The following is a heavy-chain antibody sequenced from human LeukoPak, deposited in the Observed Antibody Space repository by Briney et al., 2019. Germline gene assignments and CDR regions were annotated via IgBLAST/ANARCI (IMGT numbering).Heavy chain of an antibody. Sequence: SETLSLTCTLSGGSISNTDYYWGWLRQPPGKGLEWIGSIYYSGTTYYNPSLKSRVTISVDTSKNQFSLKLSSVTAADTAVYYCARGLSAIVYWGQGTLVTVSS. D-gene: IGHD2-15*01. CDR3: ARGLSAIVY. J-gene: IGHJ4*02. CDR2: IYYSGTT. V-gene: IGHV4-39*07. CDR1: GGSISNTDYY.